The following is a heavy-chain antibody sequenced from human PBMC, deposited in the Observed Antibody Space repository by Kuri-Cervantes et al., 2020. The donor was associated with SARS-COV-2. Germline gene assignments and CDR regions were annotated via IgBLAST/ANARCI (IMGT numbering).Heavy chain of an antibody. V-gene: IGHV1-8*03. Sequence: ASVKVSCKASGYTFTSYGISWVRQATGQGLEWMGWMNPNSGNTGYAQKFQGRVTITRNTFISTAYMELSSLRSEDTAVYYCARGGWSSSPAAAAGSYYYYYMDVWGKGTTVTVSS. D-gene: IGHD6-13*01. CDR1: GYTFTSYG. J-gene: IGHJ6*03. CDR2: MNPNSGNT. CDR3: ARGGWSSSPAAAAGSYYYYYMDV.